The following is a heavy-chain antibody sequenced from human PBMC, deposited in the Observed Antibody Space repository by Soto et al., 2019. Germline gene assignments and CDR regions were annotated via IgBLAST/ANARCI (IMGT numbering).Heavy chain of an antibody. D-gene: IGHD3-22*01. CDR2: IYYSGST. V-gene: IGHV4-30-4*01. Sequence: TSETLSLTCTFSGFSISSGDYCLSWIRQPPGKGLEWIGYIYYSGSTYYNPSLKSRVTISVDTSKNQFSLKLSSVTAADTAVYYCARNIYDSSGYYRGSYAFDIWGQGTMVTVSS. CDR1: GFSISSGDYC. CDR3: ARNIYDSSGYYRGSYAFDI. J-gene: IGHJ3*02.